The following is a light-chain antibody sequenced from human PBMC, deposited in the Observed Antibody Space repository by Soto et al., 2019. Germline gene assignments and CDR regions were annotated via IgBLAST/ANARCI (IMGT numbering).Light chain of an antibody. J-gene: IGLJ3*02. CDR2: EVN. V-gene: IGLV2-8*01. CDR1: SSDVGGYAY. Sequence: QSALTQPPSASGSPGQSVTISCTGTSSDVGGYAYVSWYQQHPGKAPKLMIYEVNKRPSGFPDRFSGSKSGNTASLTVSGLQAEDEADYYCSAYAGSNNLGVFGGGTKLTVL. CDR3: SAYAGSNNLGV.